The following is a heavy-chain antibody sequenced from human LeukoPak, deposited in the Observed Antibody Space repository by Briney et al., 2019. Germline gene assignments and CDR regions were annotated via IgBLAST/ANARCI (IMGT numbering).Heavy chain of an antibody. CDR2: ISHTGSTM. V-gene: IGHV3-48*04. J-gene: IGHJ6*02. CDR3: AIPPLSGTGSSRPLAEIDV. Sequence: GGSLRLSCAASGFRFSSYSMNRVRQAPGKGLEWVSYISHTGSTMSYADSVKGRFTISRDNARNSLHLQMNSLRAEDTAVYYRAIPPLSGTGSSRPLAEIDVWGQGTTVTVSS. CDR1: GFRFSSYS. D-gene: IGHD3-10*01.